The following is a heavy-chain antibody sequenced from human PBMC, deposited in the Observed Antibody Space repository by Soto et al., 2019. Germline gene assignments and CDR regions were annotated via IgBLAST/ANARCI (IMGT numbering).Heavy chain of an antibody. J-gene: IGHJ4*02. V-gene: IGHV6-1*01. CDR3: ARGSIGRSSSQVGWG. D-gene: IGHD6-19*01. CDR2: TYYRSEWFT. Sequence: PSQTLSLTCAISGDSVSSNSAAWNWIRQSPSRGLEWLGRTYYRSEWFTDYAVSVKSGITINPDTSKNQFSLQLNSVTPEDTAVYYCARGSIGRSSSQVGWGWGQGTLVTVSS. CDR1: GDSVSSNSAA.